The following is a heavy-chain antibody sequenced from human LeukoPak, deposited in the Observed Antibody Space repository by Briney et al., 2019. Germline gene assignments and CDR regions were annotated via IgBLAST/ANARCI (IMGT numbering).Heavy chain of an antibody. D-gene: IGHD2-15*01. V-gene: IGHV1-69*05. CDR1: GGTFSSYA. J-gene: IGHJ3*02. Sequence: ASVKVSCKASGGTFSSYAISWVRQAPGQGLEWMGGIIPIFGTANYAQKLQGRVTMTTDTSTSTAYMELRSLRSDDTAVYYCARLIVVVVAATPEHAFDIWGQGTMVTVSS. CDR2: IIPIFGTA. CDR3: ARLIVVVVAATPEHAFDI.